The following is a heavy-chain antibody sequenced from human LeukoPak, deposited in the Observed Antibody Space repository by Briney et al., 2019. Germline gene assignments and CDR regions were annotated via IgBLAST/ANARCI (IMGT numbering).Heavy chain of an antibody. D-gene: IGHD1-26*01. J-gene: IGHJ4*02. CDR2: IYSGVDNT. CDR1: GFTFSSSA. Sequence: GGTLRLSCAASGFTFSSSAMTWVRQAPGKGLVWVSAIYSGVDNTVYADYVKGRLTISRDNSKNTLYLQMNSLRAEDTAIYYCTKGGSYAPLDYWGQGTLVTVSS. V-gene: IGHV3-23*05. CDR3: TKGGSYAPLDY.